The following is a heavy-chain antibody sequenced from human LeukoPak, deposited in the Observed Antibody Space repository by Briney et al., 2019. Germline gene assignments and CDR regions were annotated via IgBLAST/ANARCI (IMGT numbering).Heavy chain of an antibody. J-gene: IGHJ4*02. CDR2: ISGSGGST. CDR1: GFTFSSYA. V-gene: IGHV3-23*01. CDR3: AKDIYYYDSSGPFDY. D-gene: IGHD3-22*01. Sequence: PGGSLRPSCAASGFTFSSYAMSWVRQAPGKGLEWVSAISGSGGSTYYADSVKGRFTISRDNSKNTLYLQMNSLRAEDTAVYYCAKDIYYYDSSGPFDYWGQGTLVTVSS.